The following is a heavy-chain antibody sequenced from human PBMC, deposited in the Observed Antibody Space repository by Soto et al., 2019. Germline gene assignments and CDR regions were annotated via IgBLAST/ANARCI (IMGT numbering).Heavy chain of an antibody. CDR3: ARHEGWTGPDQ. CDR1: GASIGGGGW. V-gene: IGHV4-4*02. J-gene: IGHJ5*02. D-gene: IGHD2-8*02. CDR2: IFHDGNT. Sequence: PSETLSLTCAVSGASIGGGGWWSWVRQPPGKGLEWIAEIFHDGNTNYRPSLKSRVTISVDKSQNQFSLNVYSVTAADTAVYYCARHEGWTGPDQWGQGTLVTVSS.